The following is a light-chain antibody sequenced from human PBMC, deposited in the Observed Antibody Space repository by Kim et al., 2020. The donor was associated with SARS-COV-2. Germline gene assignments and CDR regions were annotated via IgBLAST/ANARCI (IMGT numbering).Light chain of an antibody. CDR2: EEN. Sequence: GKTLTIACTRGMCSIASNYGQWYQQRPGSAPTTVIYEENQRPSGVPDRFSGSIDSSSNSASLTISGLKTEDEADYYCQSYDSSNWVFGGGTQLTVL. J-gene: IGLJ3*02. V-gene: IGLV6-57*03. CDR3: QSYDSSNWV. CDR1: MCSIASNY.